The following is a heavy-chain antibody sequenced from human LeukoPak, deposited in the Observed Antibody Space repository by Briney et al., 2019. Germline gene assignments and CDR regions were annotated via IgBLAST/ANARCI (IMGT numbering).Heavy chain of an antibody. CDR3: ARHNDIVVVVAASDDAFDI. CDR2: IYYSGST. D-gene: IGHD2-15*01. J-gene: IGHJ3*02. Sequence: PSETLSLTCTVSGGSISSNYWGWIRQPPGKGLEWIGSIYYSGSTYYNPSLKSRVTISVDTSKNQFSLKLSSVTAADTAVYYCARHNDIVVVVAASDDAFDIWGQGTMVTVSS. V-gene: IGHV4-39*01. CDR1: GGSISSNY.